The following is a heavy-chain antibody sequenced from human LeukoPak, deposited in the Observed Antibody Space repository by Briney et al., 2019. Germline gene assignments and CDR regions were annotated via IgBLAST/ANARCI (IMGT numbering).Heavy chain of an antibody. CDR2: IYYSGST. CDR1: GGSFSGYY. CDR3: ARERVVAASVDV. J-gene: IGHJ6*02. Sequence: SETLSLTCAVYGGSFSGYYWSWIRQHPGKGLEWIGYIYYSGSTYYNPSLKSRVTISVDTSKNQFSLKLSSVTAADTAVYYCARERVVAASVDVWGQGTRVTVSS. D-gene: IGHD2-15*01. V-gene: IGHV4-31*11.